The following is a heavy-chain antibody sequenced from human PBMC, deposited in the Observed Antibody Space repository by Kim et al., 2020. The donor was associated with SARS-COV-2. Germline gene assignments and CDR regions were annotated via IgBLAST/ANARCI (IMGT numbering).Heavy chain of an antibody. Sequence: GGSLRLSCVASGFIFSSYAMHWVRQAPGEGLEWLAVTSYDEANTNYADSVRGRFTISRENHKNTLYLQMDSLRGEDTAVYYCTKDMRAAAGISDYWGQGT. V-gene: IGHV3-30*04. CDR2: TSYDEANT. D-gene: IGHD6-13*01. CDR3: TKDMRAAAGISDY. J-gene: IGHJ4*02. CDR1: GFIFSSYA.